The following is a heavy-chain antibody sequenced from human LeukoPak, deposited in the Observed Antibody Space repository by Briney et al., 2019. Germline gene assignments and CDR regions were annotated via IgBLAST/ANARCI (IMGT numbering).Heavy chain of an antibody. CDR2: INHSGST. J-gene: IGHJ3*02. Sequence: ASETLSLTCAVYGGSFSGYYWSWIRQPPGKGLEWIGEINHSGSTNYNPSLKSRVTISVDTSKNQFSLKLSSVTAADTAVYYCASGIAVVGFHAFDIWGQGTMVTVSS. D-gene: IGHD6-19*01. V-gene: IGHV4-34*01. CDR3: ASGIAVVGFHAFDI. CDR1: GGSFSGYY.